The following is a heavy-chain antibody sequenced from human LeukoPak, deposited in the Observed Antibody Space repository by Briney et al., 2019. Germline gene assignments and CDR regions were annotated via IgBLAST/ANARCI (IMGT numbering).Heavy chain of an antibody. CDR2: IYYTRST. D-gene: IGHD3-22*01. J-gene: IGHJ2*01. CDR3: ARGVTMIVVVIHDWYFDL. V-gene: IGHV4-39*01. CDR1: DGSISSSSFY. Sequence: SETLSLTCTVSDGSISSSSFYWGWIRQPPGKGLEWIGSIYYTRSTYYNPSLKSRVTISVDTSKNQFSLKLTSVTAADTAVYYCARGVTMIVVVIHDWYFDLWGRGTLVTVSS.